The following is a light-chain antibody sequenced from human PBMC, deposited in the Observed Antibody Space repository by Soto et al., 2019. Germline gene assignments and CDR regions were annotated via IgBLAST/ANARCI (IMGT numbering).Light chain of an antibody. Sequence: DIPMTQSPSSLSASVGDRVTITCRASQNINNYLNWYQQKPGEAPKLLIYGVSRLQSGVPSRFSGSESGTDFTLTISSLQPEDYATYYCQQSYNTPRTFGPGTRVDIK. CDR3: QQSYNTPRT. CDR2: GVS. V-gene: IGKV1-39*01. J-gene: IGKJ3*01. CDR1: QNINNY.